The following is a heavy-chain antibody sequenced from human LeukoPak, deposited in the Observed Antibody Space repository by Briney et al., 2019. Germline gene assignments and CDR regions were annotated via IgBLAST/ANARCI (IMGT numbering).Heavy chain of an antibody. CDR3: ASPPDYGDYLTFDY. J-gene: IGHJ4*02. V-gene: IGHV1-2*02. CDR1: GYTLTRHY. D-gene: IGHD4-17*01. CDR2: INPNSGGT. Sequence: GPVKGSCPASGYTLTRHYIHRVGQAPGQRREWVGWINPNSGGTNYAQKFQGRVTMTRDTSISTAYMELSRLRSDDTAVYYCASPPDYGDYLTFDYWGQGTLVTVSS.